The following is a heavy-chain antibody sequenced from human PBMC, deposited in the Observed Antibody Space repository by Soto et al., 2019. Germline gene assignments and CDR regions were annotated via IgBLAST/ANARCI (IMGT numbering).Heavy chain of an antibody. D-gene: IGHD3-9*01. Sequence: GASVEVSCKASGYTFTSYGISWVRQAPGQGLEWMGWISAYNGNTNYAQKLQGRVTMTTDTSTSTAYMELRSLRSDDTAVYYCARDWDILTGYYRVGAFDIWGQGTMVTVSS. CDR2: ISAYNGNT. CDR1: GYTFTSYG. V-gene: IGHV1-18*01. J-gene: IGHJ3*02. CDR3: ARDWDILTGYYRVGAFDI.